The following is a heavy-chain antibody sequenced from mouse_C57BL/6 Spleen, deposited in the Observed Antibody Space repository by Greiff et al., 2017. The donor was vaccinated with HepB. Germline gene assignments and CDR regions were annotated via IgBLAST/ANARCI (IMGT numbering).Heavy chain of an antibody. CDR1: GYTFTSYW. CDR3: AREENYDEIDY. V-gene: IGHV1-55*01. CDR2: IYPGSGST. Sequence: VQLQQSGAELVKPGASVKMSCKASGYTFTSYWITWVKQRPGQGLEWIGDIYPGSGSTNYNEKFKSKATLTVDTSSSTAYMQLSSLTSEDSAVYYCAREENYDEIDYWGQGTTLTVSS. D-gene: IGHD2-4*01. J-gene: IGHJ2*01.